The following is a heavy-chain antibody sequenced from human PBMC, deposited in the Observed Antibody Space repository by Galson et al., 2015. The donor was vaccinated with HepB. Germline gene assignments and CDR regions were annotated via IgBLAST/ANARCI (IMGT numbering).Heavy chain of an antibody. V-gene: IGHV3-23*01. Sequence: SLRLSCAASGSSFTRYAMTWVRQAPGKGLEWVSSITSSGGNSYYTDSVKGRFTVSRDNSKNTLLLQLNSLRAGDTAMYFCAKDGIMVANNPYHFHYWGQGTLVTVSS. J-gene: IGHJ4*02. CDR1: GSSFTRYA. CDR3: AKDGIMVANNPYHFHY. CDR2: ITSSGGNS. D-gene: IGHD2-15*01.